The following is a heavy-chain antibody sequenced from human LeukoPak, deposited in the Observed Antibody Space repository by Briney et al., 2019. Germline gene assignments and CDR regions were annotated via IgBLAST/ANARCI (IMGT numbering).Heavy chain of an antibody. CDR1: GFTFSSYG. D-gene: IGHD5-24*01. CDR2: IWYDGSNK. V-gene: IGHV3-33*08. Sequence: GGSLRLSCAASGFTFSSYGMHWVRQAPGKGLEWVAVIWYDGSNKYYADSVKGRFTISRDNSKNTLYLQMNSLRAEDKAVYYCARVRRDGCKGYYFDYWGQGTLVTVSS. J-gene: IGHJ4*02. CDR3: ARVRRDGCKGYYFDY.